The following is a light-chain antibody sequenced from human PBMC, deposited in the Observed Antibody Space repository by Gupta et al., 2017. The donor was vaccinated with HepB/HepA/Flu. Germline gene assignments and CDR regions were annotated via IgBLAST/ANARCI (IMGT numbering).Light chain of an antibody. V-gene: IGLV2-8*01. CDR2: DVT. J-gene: IGLJ1*01. CDR1: SSDVGGYNY. Sequence: QSALTQPPSASGSPGQSVTISCTGTSSDVGGYNYVSWYQLHPGKAPKLMIYDVTNRPSGVPDRFSGSKSGNTASLTVSGLQAEDVADYYCSSYAGSNNFVFGTGTKVTVL. CDR3: SSYAGSNNFV.